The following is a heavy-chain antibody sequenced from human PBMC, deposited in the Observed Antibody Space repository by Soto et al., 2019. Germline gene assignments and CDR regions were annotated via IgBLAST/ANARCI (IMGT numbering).Heavy chain of an antibody. CDR3: ARQVAPYYFDY. CDR2: INAGNGNT. V-gene: IGHV1-3*01. Sequence: QVPLVQSGAEVKKPGASVKVSCKASGYTFTSYAMHWVRQAPGQRLEWMGWINAGNGNTKYSQKFQGRVTITRDTSASTAYMELSSLRSEDTAVYYCARQVAPYYFDYWGQGTLVTVSS. J-gene: IGHJ4*02. CDR1: GYTFTSYA.